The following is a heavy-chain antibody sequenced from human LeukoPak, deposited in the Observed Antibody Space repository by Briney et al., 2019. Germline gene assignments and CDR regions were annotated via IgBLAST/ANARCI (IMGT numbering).Heavy chain of an antibody. CDR2: IYYSGST. J-gene: IGHJ3*02. D-gene: IGHD2-15*01. V-gene: IGHV4-59*01. CDR3: ARELGGPEASDAFDI. Sequence: SETLSLTCTVSGGSISSYYWSWIRQPPGKGLEWIGYIYYSGSTNYNPSLKSRVTISVDTSKSQFSLKLSSVTAADTAVYYCARELGGPEASDAFDIWGQGTMVTVSS. CDR1: GGSISSYY.